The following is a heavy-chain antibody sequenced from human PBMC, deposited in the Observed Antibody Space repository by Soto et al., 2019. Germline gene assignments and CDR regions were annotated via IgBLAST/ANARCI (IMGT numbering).Heavy chain of an antibody. D-gene: IGHD3-22*01. V-gene: IGHV3-11*01. Sequence: QVQLVESGGGLVQTSGSLRIACVASGFTFSDYYMSWVRQAPGKWLEWVSDISSTGNTIYYADSVKGRFTISRDNAKNSVYLQMNNLRAEDTALYFCAKMSSENYYDPVFSWGQGTLVTVSS. CDR3: AKMSSENYYDPVFS. CDR2: ISSTGNTI. J-gene: IGHJ4*02. CDR1: GFTFSDYY.